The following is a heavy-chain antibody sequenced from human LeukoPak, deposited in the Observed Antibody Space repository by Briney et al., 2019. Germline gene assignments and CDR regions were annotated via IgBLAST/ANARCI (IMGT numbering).Heavy chain of an antibody. CDR2: ISGSGGST. V-gene: IGHV3-23*01. CDR3: ARAGYDYVWGSYRPLFDY. CDR1: GFTLSSYA. J-gene: IGHJ4*02. Sequence: PGGSLRLSCAASGFTLSSYAMSWVRQAPGKGLEWVSAISGSGGSTYYADSVKGRFTISRDNSKNTLYLQMNSLRAEDTAFYYCARAGYDYVWGSYRPLFDYWGQGTLVTVSS. D-gene: IGHD3-16*02.